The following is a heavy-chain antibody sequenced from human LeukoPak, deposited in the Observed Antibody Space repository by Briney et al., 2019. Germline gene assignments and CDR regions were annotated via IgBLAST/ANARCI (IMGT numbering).Heavy chain of an antibody. CDR2: INSVGSA. J-gene: IGHJ4*02. CDR1: GFNVNVAY. Sequence: PGGSLRLSCEASGFNVNVAYLSWVRQAPGKGLEWVSLINSVGSAYYADSVKGRFTISRDMSKNTLYVQMNSLTTEDTAVYYCAREGTYDSSAYRSYYFDYWGQGTLVTVSS. CDR3: AREGTYDSSAYRSYYFDY. D-gene: IGHD3-22*01. V-gene: IGHV3-66*01.